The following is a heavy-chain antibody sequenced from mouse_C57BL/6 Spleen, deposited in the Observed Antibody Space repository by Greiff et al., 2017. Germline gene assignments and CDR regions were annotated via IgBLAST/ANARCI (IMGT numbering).Heavy chain of an antibody. CDR3: ARSWEGYDYFDY. V-gene: IGHV1-72*01. CDR2: LDPNSGGT. D-gene: IGHD2-2*01. Sequence: QVQLQQPGAELVKPGASVKLSCKASGYTFTSYWMPWVKQRPGRGLEWIGRLDPNSGGTKYNEKFKSKATLTVDKPSSTADMQLSSLTSEDSAGYYWARSWEGYDYFDYWGQGTTLTVSS. J-gene: IGHJ2*01. CDR1: GYTFTSYW.